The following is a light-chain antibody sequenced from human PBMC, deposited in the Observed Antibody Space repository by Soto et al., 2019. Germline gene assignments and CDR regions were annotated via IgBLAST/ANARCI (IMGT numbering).Light chain of an antibody. Sequence: QSALTQPRSVSGSPGQSVTISCTGTSSDVGDYKYVPWYRQDPGKAPKIIIYDISERPSGVPDRFSGSKSGNTASLTISGLQAEDESDYYCCSYAGSYSYVFGTGTKLTVL. CDR3: CSYAGSYSYV. CDR2: DIS. J-gene: IGLJ1*01. V-gene: IGLV2-11*01. CDR1: SSDVGDYKY.